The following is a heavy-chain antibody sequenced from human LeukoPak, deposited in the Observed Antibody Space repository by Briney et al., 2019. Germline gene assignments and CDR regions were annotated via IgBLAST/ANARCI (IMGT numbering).Heavy chain of an antibody. Sequence: GGSLRLSCAASGFTVSSNYMSWVRQVPGKGLEWVSVIYSGGSTYYADSVKGRFTISRDNSKNTLYLQMNSLRAEDTAVYYCARPPGAGPFDYWGQGTLVTVSS. CDR3: ARPPGAGPFDY. D-gene: IGHD6-19*01. CDR1: GFTVSSNY. CDR2: IYSGGST. J-gene: IGHJ4*02. V-gene: IGHV3-53*01.